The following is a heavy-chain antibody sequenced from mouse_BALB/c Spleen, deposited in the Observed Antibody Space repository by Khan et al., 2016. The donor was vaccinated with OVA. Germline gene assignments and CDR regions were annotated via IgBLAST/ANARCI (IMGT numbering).Heavy chain of an antibody. D-gene: IGHD1-2*01. J-gene: IGHJ2*01. V-gene: IGHV3-2*02. Sequence: VQLKESGPGLVKPSQSLSLTCTVTGYSITSGYGWNWIRQFPGNKLEWMGYISYSGSTNYNPYFKSRTTITRDTSKNQFFLHLNSVTTEDTATYYCARTARIKYWGQGTTLTVSS. CDR1: GYSITSGYG. CDR2: ISYSGST. CDR3: ARTARIKY.